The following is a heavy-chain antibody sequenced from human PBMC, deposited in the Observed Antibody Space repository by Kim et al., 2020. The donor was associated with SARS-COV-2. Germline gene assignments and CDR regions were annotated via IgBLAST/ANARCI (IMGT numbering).Heavy chain of an antibody. V-gene: IGHV1-46*01. CDR3: ARARALNYFDY. CDR2: INPSGGTT. Sequence: ASVKVSCKASGYTFTIYYMHWVRQAPGQGLEWMGIINPSGGTTTYAQKFQGRVTMTRDTSTSTVYMELSSLRYDDTAVYYCARARALNYFDYWSQGSLVT. J-gene: IGHJ4*02. CDR1: GYTFTIYY. D-gene: IGHD1-26*01.